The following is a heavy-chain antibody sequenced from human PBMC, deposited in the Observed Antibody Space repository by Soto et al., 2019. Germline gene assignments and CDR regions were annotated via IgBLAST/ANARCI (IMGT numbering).Heavy chain of an antibody. CDR2: IIPIFGTA. V-gene: IGHV1-69*13. D-gene: IGHD1-26*01. CDR1: GYTFTGYY. J-gene: IGHJ6*02. Sequence: SVKVSCKASGYTFTGYYMHWVRQAPGQGLEWMGGIIPIFGTANYAQKFQGRVTITADESTSTAYMELSSLRSEDTAVYYCAREGYSGIKSCCYYGMDVWGQGTTVTVAS. CDR3: AREGYSGIKSCCYYGMDV.